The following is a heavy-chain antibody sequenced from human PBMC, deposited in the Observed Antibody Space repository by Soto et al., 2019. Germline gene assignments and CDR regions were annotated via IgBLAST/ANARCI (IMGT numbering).Heavy chain of an antibody. CDR2: ISASGRNT. CDR3: AKEVDDYYDSSHNLDS. J-gene: IGHJ4*02. V-gene: IGHV3-23*01. Sequence: GVLRLSCAASGFSFSGYAMNWVRQAPGEGLEWVSTISASGRNTYYADSVKGRFTISRDNSKNTLYLQVNSLRAEDTALYYCAKEVDDYYDSSHNLDSWGQGTLVTVSS. D-gene: IGHD3-22*01. CDR1: GFSFSGYA.